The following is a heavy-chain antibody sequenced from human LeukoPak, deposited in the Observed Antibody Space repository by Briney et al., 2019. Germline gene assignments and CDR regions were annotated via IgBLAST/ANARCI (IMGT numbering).Heavy chain of an antibody. J-gene: IGHJ4*02. Sequence: GGSLTLSCAPSVLTFRSYSMNCVRQAPGEGRVCLSSISSSSSYIYHAHPAKGRFTISRDNAKNSVYLQMKRLRDEDTAVYDCASESYYESSGYYSSFGYWGQGTLVTVSS. D-gene: IGHD3-22*01. CDR2: ISSSSSYI. V-gene: IGHV3-21*01. CDR1: VLTFRSYS. CDR3: ASESYYESSGYYSSFGY.